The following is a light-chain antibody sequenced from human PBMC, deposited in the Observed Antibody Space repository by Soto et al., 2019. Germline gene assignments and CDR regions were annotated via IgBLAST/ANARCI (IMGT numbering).Light chain of an antibody. CDR1: SSDVGGYNY. CDR3: TSYAGGNNV. V-gene: IGLV2-8*01. Sequence: QPVLTQPPSASGSPGQSVTISCTGTSSDVGGYNYVSWYQQHPGKVPKLMDYEVNKRPSGVPDRFSGSKSGNTASLTVSGLQAEDEADYYCTSYAGGNNVFGTGTKLTVL. CDR2: EVN. J-gene: IGLJ1*01.